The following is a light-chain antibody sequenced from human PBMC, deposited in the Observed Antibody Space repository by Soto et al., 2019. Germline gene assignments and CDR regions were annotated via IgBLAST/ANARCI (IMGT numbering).Light chain of an antibody. CDR2: GAS. CDR3: QQYGSSQYT. V-gene: IGKV3-20*01. CDR1: QSVTSTY. J-gene: IGKJ2*01. Sequence: EIVLTQSPGTLSLSPGERATLSCRARQSVTSTYLAWYQQKPGQAPRLLIYGASSRAPGIPDRFSGSGSGTDFTLTISRLEPADFAVYYCQQYGSSQYTFGQGTKLEI.